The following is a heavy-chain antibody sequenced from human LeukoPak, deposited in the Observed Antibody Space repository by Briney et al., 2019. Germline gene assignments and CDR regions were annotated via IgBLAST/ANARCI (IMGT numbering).Heavy chain of an antibody. CDR3: ASVSARPDYYFDS. CDR1: GYSISSSNW. Sequence: PSEALSLTCAVSGYSISSSNWWGWIRQPPGKGLEWIGYIYYSGSTYYSPSLKGRVTMSIDTSKNQFSLKLSSVTAVDTAVYYCASVSARPDYYFDSWGRGTLVTVSS. D-gene: IGHD6-6*01. V-gene: IGHV4-28*01. CDR2: IYYSGST. J-gene: IGHJ4*02.